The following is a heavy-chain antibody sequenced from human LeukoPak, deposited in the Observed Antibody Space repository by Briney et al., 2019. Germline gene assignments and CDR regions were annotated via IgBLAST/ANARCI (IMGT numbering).Heavy chain of an antibody. J-gene: IGHJ4*02. CDR3: AKTNGYYSD. V-gene: IGHV3-23*01. D-gene: IGHD3-22*01. CDR2: ISGSGGTT. Sequence: GGYLRRSAAASGFTFSSYGMNWVRQAPGKGLEWNSGISGSGGTTYYADSVKGRFSISRDNSKNSLALQVSSLRAEATAEYYCAKTNGYYSDWGQGTLVMVSS. CDR1: GFTFSSYG.